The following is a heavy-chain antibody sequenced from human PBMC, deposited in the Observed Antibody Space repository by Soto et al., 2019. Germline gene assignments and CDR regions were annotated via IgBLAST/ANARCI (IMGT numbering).Heavy chain of an antibody. CDR3: ARASTSAMVRGVMGLSRNWFDP. V-gene: IGHV1-2*04. Sequence: ASVKVSCKASGYTFTGYYMHWVRQAPGQGLEWMGWINPNSGGTNYAQKFQGWVTMTRDTSISTAYMELSRLRSDDTAVYYCARASTSAMVRGVMGLSRNWFDPWGQGTLVTVSS. D-gene: IGHD3-10*01. CDR2: INPNSGGT. J-gene: IGHJ5*02. CDR1: GYTFTGYY.